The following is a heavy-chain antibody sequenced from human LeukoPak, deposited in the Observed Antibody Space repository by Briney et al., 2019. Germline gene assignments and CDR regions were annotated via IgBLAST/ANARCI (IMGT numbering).Heavy chain of an antibody. Sequence: GGSLRLSCAASGFTVSSNYMSWVRQAPGKGLEWVSVIYSGGSTYYANSVKGRFTISRDNSKNTLYLQMNSLRAEDTAVYYCARDLGYYYDSSGPGKGYWGQGTLVTVSS. CDR1: GFTVSSNY. D-gene: IGHD3-22*01. CDR2: IYSGGST. V-gene: IGHV3-66*01. J-gene: IGHJ4*02. CDR3: ARDLGYYYDSSGPGKGY.